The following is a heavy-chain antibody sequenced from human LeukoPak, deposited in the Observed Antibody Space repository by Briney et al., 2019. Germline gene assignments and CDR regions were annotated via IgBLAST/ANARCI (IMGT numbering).Heavy chain of an antibody. Sequence: ASVKVSCMASGYTFTGYYMHWVRQAPGQGLEWMGWINPNSGGTNYAQKFQGRVTMTRDTSISTAYMELSRLRSDDTAVYSCASSGSYYSWYFDLWGRGTLVTVSS. V-gene: IGHV1-2*02. CDR3: ASSGSYYSWYFDL. CDR1: GYTFTGYY. J-gene: IGHJ2*01. D-gene: IGHD1-26*01. CDR2: INPNSGGT.